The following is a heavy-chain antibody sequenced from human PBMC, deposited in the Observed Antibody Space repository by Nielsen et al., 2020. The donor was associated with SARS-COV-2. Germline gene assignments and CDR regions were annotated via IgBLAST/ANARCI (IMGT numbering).Heavy chain of an antibody. J-gene: IGHJ4*02. D-gene: IGHD3-3*01. CDR1: GFTFSSYA. V-gene: IGHV3-23*01. CDR3: AKDESGIRYDFWSGYYRFDY. Sequence: GESLKISCAASGFTFSSYAMSWVRQAPGKGLEWVSAISGSGGSTYYADSVKGRFTISRDNSKNTLYLRMNSLRAEDTAVYYCAKDESGIRYDFWSGYYRFDYWGQGTLVTVSS. CDR2: ISGSGGST.